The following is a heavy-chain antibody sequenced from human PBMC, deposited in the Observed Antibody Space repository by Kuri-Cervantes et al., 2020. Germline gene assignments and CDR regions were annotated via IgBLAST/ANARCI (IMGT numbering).Heavy chain of an antibody. Sequence: GGSLRLSCAASGFTFSSYAMSWVRQGPGKGLEWVSGISSSGGTTYYADSVKGRFTISRDNSKSTLYLQMSSLRAEDTAVYYCARDGDITGTIYYYMDVWGKGTTVTDSS. CDR1: GFTFSSYA. D-gene: IGHD1-20*01. J-gene: IGHJ6*03. V-gene: IGHV3-23*01. CDR2: ISSSGGTT. CDR3: ARDGDITGTIYYYMDV.